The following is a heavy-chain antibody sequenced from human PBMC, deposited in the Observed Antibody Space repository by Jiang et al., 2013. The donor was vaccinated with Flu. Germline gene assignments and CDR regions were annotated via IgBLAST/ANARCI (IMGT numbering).Heavy chain of an antibody. CDR1: GYTFTSYG. Sequence: SGAEVKKPGASVKVSCKASGYTFTSYGISWVRQAPGQGLEWMGWISAYNGNTNYAQKLQGRVTMTTDTSTSTAYMELRSLRSDDTAVYYCARVKGYYDILTGLYYFDYVGRGNPGHRLL. CDR3: ARVKGYYDILTGLYYFDY. J-gene: IGHJ4*02. V-gene: IGHV1-18*01. D-gene: IGHD3-9*01. CDR2: ISAYNGNT.